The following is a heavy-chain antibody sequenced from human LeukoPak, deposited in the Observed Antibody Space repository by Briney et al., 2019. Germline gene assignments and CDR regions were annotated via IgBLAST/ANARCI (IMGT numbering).Heavy chain of an antibody. CDR1: GFSLSTIGMC. J-gene: IGHJ4*02. D-gene: IGHD6-19*01. CDR3: ARIHDPGMAVGAFDS. V-gene: IGHV2-70*01. CDR2: IDWNDDI. Sequence: SGPALVKPTQTLTLTCAFSGFSLSTIGMCVNWIRQPPGKAPEWLALIDWNDDIYYSPSLETRLAISKDSSKNQVVLTMTNVAPVDTGTYYCARIHDPGMAVGAFDSWGQGTLVTVSS.